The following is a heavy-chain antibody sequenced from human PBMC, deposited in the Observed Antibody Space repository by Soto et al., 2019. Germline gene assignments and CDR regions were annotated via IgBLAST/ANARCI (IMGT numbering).Heavy chain of an antibody. CDR3: ARDGGRSGDSALYYYYGMDV. CDR1: GYPFTSYG. Sequence: QVQLVQSGAEVKKPGASVKVSCKASGYPFTSYGITWVRQAPGQGLEGMGWISAYNGNTNYAQKLQGRVTMTTDTSTSTAYMELRSLRSDDTAVYYCARDGGRSGDSALYYYYGMDVWGQGTTVTVSS. D-gene: IGHD7-27*01. V-gene: IGHV1-18*01. CDR2: ISAYNGNT. J-gene: IGHJ6*02.